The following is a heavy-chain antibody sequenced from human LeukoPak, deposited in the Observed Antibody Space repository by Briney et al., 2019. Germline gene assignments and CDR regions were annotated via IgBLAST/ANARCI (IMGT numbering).Heavy chain of an antibody. CDR2: INSDGSST. CDR1: GFTFSSYW. CDR3: ARASWVYYGSGSDFDY. Sequence: GGSLRLSCAASGFTFSSYWMHWVRQASGKGLVWVSRINSDGSSTSYADSVKGRFTISRDNAKNTLYLQMNSLRAEDTAVYYCARASWVYYGSGSDFDYWGQGTLVTVSS. D-gene: IGHD3-10*01. V-gene: IGHV3-74*01. J-gene: IGHJ4*02.